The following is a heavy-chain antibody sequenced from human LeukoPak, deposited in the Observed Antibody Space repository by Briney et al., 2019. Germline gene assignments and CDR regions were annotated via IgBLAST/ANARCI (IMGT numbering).Heavy chain of an antibody. Sequence: PSETLSLTCTVSGASISSGSFFWPWIRQPAGEGLEWIGRVYTSGGTYYNPPLRSRVSISIDTSKNQFSLRLSSVTAADTAVYYCARERAGEGALDIWGQGTLVTVSS. CDR3: ARERAGEGALDI. CDR1: GASISSGSFF. D-gene: IGHD3-10*01. CDR2: VYTSGGT. J-gene: IGHJ3*02. V-gene: IGHV4-61*02.